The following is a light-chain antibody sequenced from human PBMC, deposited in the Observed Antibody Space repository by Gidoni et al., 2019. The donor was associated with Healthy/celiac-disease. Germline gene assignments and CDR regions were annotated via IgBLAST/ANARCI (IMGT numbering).Light chain of an antibody. CDR2: AAS. V-gene: IGKV1-8*01. J-gene: IGKJ1*01. CDR1: QGISSY. Sequence: IRMTHSPSSLSASTGDRVTITCRASQGISSYLAWYQQKPGKAPKLLIYAASTLQSGVPSRFSGSGSGTDFTLTISCLQSEDFATYYCQQYYSYPWTFGQGTKVEIK. CDR3: QQYYSYPWT.